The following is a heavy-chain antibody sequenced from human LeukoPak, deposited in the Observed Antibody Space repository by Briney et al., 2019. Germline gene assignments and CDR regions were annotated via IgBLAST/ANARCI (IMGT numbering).Heavy chain of an antibody. CDR1: SGSISRFY. Sequence: KTSETLSLTCTVPSGSISRFYWSWIRQPPGKGLEWIGYISYEGSTNYQLSLKSRVTISLDTSKKQFSLKLSSVSDTDTALYYCARVNYRSGSFSSWFDPWGQGTLVTVSS. V-gene: IGHV4-59*12. CDR3: ARVNYRSGSFSSWFDP. D-gene: IGHD3-10*01. J-gene: IGHJ5*02. CDR2: ISYEGST.